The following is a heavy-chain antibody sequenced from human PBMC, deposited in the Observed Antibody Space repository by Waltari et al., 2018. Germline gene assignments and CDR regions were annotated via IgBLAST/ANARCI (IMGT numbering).Heavy chain of an antibody. J-gene: IGHJ4*02. D-gene: IGHD3-16*01. CDR2: INPNSGGT. V-gene: IGHV1-2*02. CDR1: GYTFTGYY. CDR3: ARVFGRQPNDY. Sequence: QVQLVQSGAEVKKPGASVKVSCKASGYTFTGYYMHWVRQAPGQGLEWMGWINPNSGGTNYEQKFQGRVTMTRDTSISTAYMELSRLRSDDTAVYYCARVFGRQPNDYWGQGTLVTVSS.